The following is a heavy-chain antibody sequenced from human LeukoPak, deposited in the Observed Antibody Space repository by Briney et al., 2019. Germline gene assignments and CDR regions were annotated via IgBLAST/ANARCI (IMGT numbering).Heavy chain of an antibody. CDR1: GYTFTTYY. CDR2: INPSGGST. Sequence: ASVKVSCKASGYTFTTYYIHWVRQAPGQGLEWMGIINPSGGSTNYAQKFQGRVTMTRDTSTSTVYMELSGLTSGDTGVYYCARDLRSGSVRFGYWGQGTLVTVSS. J-gene: IGHJ4*02. CDR3: ARDLRSGSVRFGY. D-gene: IGHD3-10*01. V-gene: IGHV1-46*01.